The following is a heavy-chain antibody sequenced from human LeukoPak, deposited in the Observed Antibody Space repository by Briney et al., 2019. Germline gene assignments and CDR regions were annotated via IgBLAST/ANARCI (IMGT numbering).Heavy chain of an antibody. CDR2: INTDGSST. CDR1: GFTFSSYW. J-gene: IGHJ4*02. D-gene: IGHD2-2*03. Sequence: PGGSLRLSCAASGFTFSSYWMHWVRQTPGKGLVWVSRINTDGSSTSHADSVKGRFTISRDNAKNTLYLQMNSLRAEDTAVYYCARSGYCSSTSCPKVAHLDYWGQGTLVTVSS. CDR3: ARSGYCSSTSCPKVAHLDY. V-gene: IGHV3-74*01.